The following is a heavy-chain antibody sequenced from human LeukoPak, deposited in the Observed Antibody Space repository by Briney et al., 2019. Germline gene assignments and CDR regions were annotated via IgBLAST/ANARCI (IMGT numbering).Heavy chain of an antibody. CDR2: IYSSGST. J-gene: IGHJ4*02. CDR1: GDSISRGSYY. D-gene: IGHD1-26*01. CDR3: ARRGLGATGSDY. V-gene: IGHV4-39*01. Sequence: SETLSLICTVSGDSISRGSYYWDWIRQPPGKGLDWIGSIYSSGSTYYSPSLKSRVTISVETSSNQFSLKLSSVTAADMAVYYCARRGLGATGSDYWGQGTLVTVSS.